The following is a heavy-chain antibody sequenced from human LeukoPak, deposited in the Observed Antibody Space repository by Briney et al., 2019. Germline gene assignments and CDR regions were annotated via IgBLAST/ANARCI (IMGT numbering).Heavy chain of an antibody. CDR3: AHRAGYCSGGSCYSGAFDI. Sequence: ESGPTLVKPTQTLTLTCTFSGFSLNTSGVGVGWIRQPPGKPLEWLALIYWDDYKRYSPSLKSRLSITKDTSKNQVVLTMANMDPVDTATYYCAHRAGYCSGGSCYSGAFDIWGQGTMVTVSS. D-gene: IGHD2-15*01. CDR2: IYWDDYK. J-gene: IGHJ3*02. V-gene: IGHV2-5*02. CDR1: GFSLNTSGVG.